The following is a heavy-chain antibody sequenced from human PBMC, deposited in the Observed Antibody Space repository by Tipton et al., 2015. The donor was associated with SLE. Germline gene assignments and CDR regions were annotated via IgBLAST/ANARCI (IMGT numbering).Heavy chain of an antibody. CDR2: TYYRSKWYT. Sequence: GLVKPSQTLSLTCAISGDSVSSNSAAWNWIRQSPSSGLEWLGRTYYRSKWYTEYAGSVRSRITINPDTSKNQFSLKLSSVTAADTAVYYCATAGITGTPGWFDPWGQGTLVTVSS. J-gene: IGHJ5*02. D-gene: IGHD1-20*01. CDR3: ATAGITGTPGWFDP. V-gene: IGHV6-1*01. CDR1: GDSVSSNSAA.